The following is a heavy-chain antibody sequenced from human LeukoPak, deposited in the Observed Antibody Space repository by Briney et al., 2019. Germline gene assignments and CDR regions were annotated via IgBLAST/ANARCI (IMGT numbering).Heavy chain of an antibody. J-gene: IGHJ4*02. CDR1: GYTFTGYY. Sequence: AAVKLCCTASGYTFTGYYLHWVRQPPGQGLEWMGWISPNSDDTNYAQKFRGRVNMTSDTSISTAYMELSRLRSDDTAIYYCARGGFDYWGEGALAPVSS. CDR3: ARGGFDY. CDR2: ISPNSDDT. V-gene: IGHV1-2*02.